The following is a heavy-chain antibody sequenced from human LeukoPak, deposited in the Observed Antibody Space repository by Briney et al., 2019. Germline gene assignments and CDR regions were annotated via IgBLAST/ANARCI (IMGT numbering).Heavy chain of an antibody. Sequence: GGSLRLSCAASGVSFSNAWMIWVRQVPGTGLEWVGRIKRQSDGATTQYAAPVKDRFTISRDNSKKTLSLQMNNLKTEDTAVYHCTTEYYDSGSDTDVWGKGTTVTVSS. CDR1: GVSFSNAW. J-gene: IGHJ6*04. D-gene: IGHD3-22*01. CDR3: TTEYYDSGSDTDV. CDR2: IKRQSDGATT. V-gene: IGHV3-15*01.